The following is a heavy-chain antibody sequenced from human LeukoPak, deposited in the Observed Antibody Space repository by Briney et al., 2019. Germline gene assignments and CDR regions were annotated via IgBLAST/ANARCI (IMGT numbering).Heavy chain of an antibody. V-gene: IGHV4-61*02. D-gene: IGHD3-10*01. Sequence: PSETLSLTCTVSGGSISSGSYYWSWIRQPAGKGLEWIGRIYTSGSTNYNPSLKSRVTISVDTSKNQFSLKLSSVTAADTAVYYCARSGLWFGEFPLKYFQHWGQGTLVTVSS. CDR1: GGSISSGSYY. J-gene: IGHJ1*01. CDR2: IYTSGST. CDR3: ARSGLWFGEFPLKYFQH.